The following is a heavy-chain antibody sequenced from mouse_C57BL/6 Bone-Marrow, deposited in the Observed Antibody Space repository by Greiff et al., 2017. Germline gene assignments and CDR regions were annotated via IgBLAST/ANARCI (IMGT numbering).Heavy chain of an antibody. CDR3: ARGPGKGDLFDY. CDR2: ISYDGSN. D-gene: IGHD2-1*01. Sequence: EVQLQQSGPGLVKPSQSLSLTCSVTGYSITSGYYWNWIRQFPGNKLEWMGYISYDGSNNYNPSLKNRISITRDTSKNQFFLKLNSVTTEDTATYYCARGPGKGDLFDYWGKGTTLTVSS. J-gene: IGHJ2*01. V-gene: IGHV3-6*01. CDR1: GYSITSGYY.